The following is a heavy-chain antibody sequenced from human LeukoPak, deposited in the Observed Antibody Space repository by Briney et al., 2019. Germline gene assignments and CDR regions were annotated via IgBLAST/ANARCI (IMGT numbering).Heavy chain of an antibody. J-gene: IGHJ4*02. V-gene: IGHV3-15*07. Sequence: PGGSLRLSCATSGFTFSDASMNWVCQAPGMGLEWVGRIKRKTDGGRIDYAAPVKGRFTISRDDSKNTLYLQMNSLKIEDTAVYYCTTDPARGIRGYWGQGNLVTVSS. CDR1: GFTFSDAS. D-gene: IGHD3-10*01. CDR3: TTDPARGIRGY. CDR2: IKRKTDGGRI.